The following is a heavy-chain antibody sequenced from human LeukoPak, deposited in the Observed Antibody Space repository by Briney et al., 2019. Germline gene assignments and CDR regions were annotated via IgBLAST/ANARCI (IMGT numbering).Heavy chain of an antibody. J-gene: IGHJ4*02. Sequence: GGSLRLSCAASGFTFSSYAMSWVPQAPGKGLVWVSTFSGSDDSTYYADSVKGRFTISRDNSKDTLYLQMSSLRVEDTAVYYCAKGSRTSSYTGADFWGQGTLVTVSS. CDR3: AKGSRTSSYTGADF. V-gene: IGHV3-23*01. CDR2: FSGSDDST. CDR1: GFTFSSYA. D-gene: IGHD2-2*02.